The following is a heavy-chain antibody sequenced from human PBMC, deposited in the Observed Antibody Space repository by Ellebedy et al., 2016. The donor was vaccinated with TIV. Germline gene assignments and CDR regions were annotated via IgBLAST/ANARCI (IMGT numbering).Heavy chain of an antibody. V-gene: IGHV3-21*01. CDR1: GFTFSSYG. J-gene: IGHJ5*02. Sequence: GESLKISXAASGFTFSSYGMNWVRQAPGKGLEWVSSISSSSSYIYYADSVKGRFTISRDNAKNSLYLQMNSLRAEDTAVYYCARDSGSSGSYFRGFDPWGQGTLVTVSS. D-gene: IGHD1-26*01. CDR3: ARDSGSSGSYFRGFDP. CDR2: ISSSSSYI.